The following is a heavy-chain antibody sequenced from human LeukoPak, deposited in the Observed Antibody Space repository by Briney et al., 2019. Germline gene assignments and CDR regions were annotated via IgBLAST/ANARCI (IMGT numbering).Heavy chain of an antibody. Sequence: ASVKVSCKASGYTFTGYYIHWVRQAPGQGLEWMGWISAYNGNTNYAQKLQGRVTMTTDTSTSTAYMELRSLRSDDTAVYYCARVVTVGYYYYYYYMDVWGKGTTVTVSS. CDR1: GYTFTGYY. D-gene: IGHD3-10*01. CDR3: ARVVTVGYYYYYYYMDV. CDR2: ISAYNGNT. J-gene: IGHJ6*03. V-gene: IGHV1-18*04.